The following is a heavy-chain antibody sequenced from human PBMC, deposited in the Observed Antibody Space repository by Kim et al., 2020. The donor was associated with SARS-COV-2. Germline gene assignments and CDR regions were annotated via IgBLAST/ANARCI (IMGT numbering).Heavy chain of an antibody. CDR2: IIPILGIA. Sequence: SVKVSCKASGGTFSSYAISWVRQAPGQGLEWMGRIIPILGIANYAQKFQGRVTITADKSTSTAYMELSSLRSEDTAVYYCARDALAGVVFDPWGQGTLVTVSS. CDR3: ARDALAGVVFDP. D-gene: IGHD3-3*01. J-gene: IGHJ5*02. V-gene: IGHV1-69*04. CDR1: GGTFSSYA.